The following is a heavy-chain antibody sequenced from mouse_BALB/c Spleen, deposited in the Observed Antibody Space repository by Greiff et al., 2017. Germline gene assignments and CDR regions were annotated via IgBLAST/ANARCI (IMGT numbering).Heavy chain of an antibody. CDR2: ISTYYGDA. V-gene: IGHV1S137*01. Sequence: QVQLQQSGAELVRPGVSVKISCKGSGYTFTDYAMHWVKQSHAKSLEWIGVISTYYGDASYNQKFKGKATMTVDKSSSTAYMELARLTSEDSAIYYCARDGNCVRAMDYWGQGTSVTVSS. D-gene: IGHD2-1*01. CDR1: GYTFTDYA. CDR3: ARDGNCVRAMDY. J-gene: IGHJ4*01.